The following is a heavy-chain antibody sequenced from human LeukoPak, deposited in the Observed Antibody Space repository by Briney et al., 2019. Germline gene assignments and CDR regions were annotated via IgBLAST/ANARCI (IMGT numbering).Heavy chain of an antibody. D-gene: IGHD6-19*01. Sequence: SETLSLTCTVSGGSISSTNWSWIRQPQGKGLGWIGYIYNSGSTNSNPSLKSRVTISVDTSKNQFSLKLRSVTAADTAVYYCARESLRQQWLVRREEYYYMDVWGKGTRVTIFS. CDR3: ARESLRQQWLVRREEYYYMDV. J-gene: IGHJ6*03. CDR1: GGSISSTN. CDR2: IYNSGST. V-gene: IGHV4-59*01.